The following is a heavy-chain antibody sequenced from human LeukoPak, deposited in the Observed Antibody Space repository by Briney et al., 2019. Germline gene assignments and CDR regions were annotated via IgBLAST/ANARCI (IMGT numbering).Heavy chain of an antibody. V-gene: IGHV3-53*01. Sequence: GGSLRLSCAASGFTVSSNYMNWVRQAPGKGLEWVSVIYSSGSTYYADSVKGRFTISRDNSMNTLYLQMNSLRAEDTAVYYCAREDSSGYRSFDYWGQGTLVTVSS. CDR2: IYSSGST. D-gene: IGHD3-22*01. CDR3: AREDSSGYRSFDY. CDR1: GFTVSSNY. J-gene: IGHJ4*02.